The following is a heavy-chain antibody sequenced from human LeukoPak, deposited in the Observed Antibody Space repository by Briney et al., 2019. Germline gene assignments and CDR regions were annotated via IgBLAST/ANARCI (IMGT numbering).Heavy chain of an antibody. CDR2: INESGGST. J-gene: IGHJ4*02. Sequence: GGSPRLSCAASGFTFSNYVMTWVRQAPGKGLEWVSTINESGGSTYYADSVKGRFTISRDNSKNTLSLQMNSLRAEDTAVYYCARWSDSKWSDYWGQGTLVTVSS. D-gene: IGHD3-3*01. CDR3: ARWSDSKWSDY. V-gene: IGHV3-23*01. CDR1: GFTFSNYV.